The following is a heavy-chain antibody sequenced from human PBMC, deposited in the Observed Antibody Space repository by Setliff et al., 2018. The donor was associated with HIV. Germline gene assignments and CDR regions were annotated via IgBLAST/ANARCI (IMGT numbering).Heavy chain of an antibody. Sequence: GESLRLSCEASGFMYNKFWMSWVRQAPGRGLEWVANVKQDGLDKSYADSVRGRFTISRDNAKKSLYLQMESLRAEDTAIYYCASQFLDVDNNYSPALGHWGQGTLVTVSS. J-gene: IGHJ4*02. V-gene: IGHV3-7*03. D-gene: IGHD2-21*01. CDR3: ASQFLDVDNNYSPALGH. CDR1: GFMYNKFW. CDR2: VKQDGLDK.